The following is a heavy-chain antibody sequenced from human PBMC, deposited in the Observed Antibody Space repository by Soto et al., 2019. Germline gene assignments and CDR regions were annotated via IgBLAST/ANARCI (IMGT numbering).Heavy chain of an antibody. CDR2: LSGTGQAI. J-gene: IGHJ4*02. V-gene: IGHV3-23*01. CDR3: AMGKWFAEPVEY. Sequence: EVQLLDSGGGLVQPGGSLRLSCVASGFSFTSNAMSWIRRSPGGRLEFVSSLSGTGQAIYYADSVRGRFTISRDTSKNTLYMQMDNLRGDDTAVYYCAMGKWFAEPVEYWGLRTLVTVSS. D-gene: IGHD3-10*01. CDR1: GFSFTSNA.